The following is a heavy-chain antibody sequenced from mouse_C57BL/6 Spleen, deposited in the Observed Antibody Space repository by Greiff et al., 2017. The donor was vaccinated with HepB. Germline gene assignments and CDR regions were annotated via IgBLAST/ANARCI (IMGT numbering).Heavy chain of an antibody. CDR3: ARGYDYDEGFDY. V-gene: IGHV3-6*01. D-gene: IGHD2-4*01. CDR1: GYSITSGYY. CDR2: ISYDGSN. Sequence: EVQLQELGPGLVKPSQSLSLTCSVTGYSITSGYYWNWIRQFPGNKLEWMGYISYDGSNNYNPSLKNRISITRDTFKNQVFLKLNSVTTEDKATYYCARGYDYDEGFDYWGQGTSLTVSA. J-gene: IGHJ2*03.